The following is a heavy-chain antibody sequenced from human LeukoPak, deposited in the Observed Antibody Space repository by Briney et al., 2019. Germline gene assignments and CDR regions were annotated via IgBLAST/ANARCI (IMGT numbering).Heavy chain of an antibody. CDR1: GFTFSDHY. V-gene: IGHV3-11*05. J-gene: IGHJ1*01. CDR2: ISQDSGGT. D-gene: IGHD3-22*01. CDR3: AKDFDSNGYYYLSPDYFQH. Sequence: GGSLRLSCAASGFTFSDHYMSWIRQSPGKGMECVSYISQDSGGTNYADSVKGRFTISRDNSKNTLHLQMKRLRAEHTAVYYCAKDFDSNGYYYLSPDYFQHWGQGTLVSVSS.